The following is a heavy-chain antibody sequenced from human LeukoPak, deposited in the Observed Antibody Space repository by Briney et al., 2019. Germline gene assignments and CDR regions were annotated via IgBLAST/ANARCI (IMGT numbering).Heavy chain of an antibody. J-gene: IGHJ3*02. CDR2: IRYDGSNK. V-gene: IGHV3-30*02. CDR1: GFTFSSYG. Sequence: QPGGSLRLSCAASGFTFSSYGMHWVRQAPGKGLEWVAFIRYDGSNKYYADSVKGRFTIPRDNSKNTLYLQMNSLRAEDTAVYYCADEVIVVVPAAMPVAFDIWGQGTMVTVSS. D-gene: IGHD2-2*01. CDR3: ADEVIVVVPAAMPVAFDI.